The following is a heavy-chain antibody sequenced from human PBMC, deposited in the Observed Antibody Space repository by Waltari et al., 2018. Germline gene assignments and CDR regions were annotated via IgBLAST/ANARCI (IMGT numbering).Heavy chain of an antibody. CDR3: ASWGYCSGGSCYSMGFDP. CDR1: GGTFSSYA. J-gene: IGHJ5*02. V-gene: IGHV1-69*08. CDR2: IIPIFGTA. Sequence: QVQLVQSGAEVKKPGSSVKVSCKASGGTFSSYAISWVRQATGQGLEWMGRIIPIFGTANYAQKFQGRVTITADKSTSTAYMELSSLRSEDTAVYYCASWGYCSGGSCYSMGFDPWGQGTLVTVSS. D-gene: IGHD2-15*01.